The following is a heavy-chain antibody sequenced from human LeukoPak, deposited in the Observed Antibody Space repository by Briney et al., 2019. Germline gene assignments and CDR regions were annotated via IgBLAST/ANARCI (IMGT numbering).Heavy chain of an antibody. J-gene: IGHJ4*02. V-gene: IGHV3-33*01. CDR1: GFTFSSYG. CDR2: IWYDGSNK. Sequence: GRSLRLSCAASGFTFSSYGMHWVRQDPGKGLEWVAVIWYDGSNKYNADSVKGRFTISRDNSKNTLYLEMNSLRAEDTAVYYCARDKGRNVIWTLEYWGQGTLVTVSS. CDR3: ARDKGRNVIWTLEY. D-gene: IGHD2-15*01.